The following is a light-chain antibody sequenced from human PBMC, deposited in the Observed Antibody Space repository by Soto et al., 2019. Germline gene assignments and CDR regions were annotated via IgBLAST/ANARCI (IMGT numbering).Light chain of an antibody. Sequence: QSALTQPASVSGSPGQSITISCTGTSSDVGAYNYVSWYRQDAGKAPKLMIYDVSNRPSGVSDRFSGSKSGNTASLTISGLQADDEADYYCCAYTPSSTVLFGGGTKLTVL. V-gene: IGLV2-14*01. CDR3: CAYTPSSTVL. J-gene: IGLJ3*02. CDR2: DVS. CDR1: SSDVGAYNY.